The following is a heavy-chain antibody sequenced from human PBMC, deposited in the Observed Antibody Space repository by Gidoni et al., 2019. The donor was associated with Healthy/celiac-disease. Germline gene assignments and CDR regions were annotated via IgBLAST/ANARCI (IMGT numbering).Heavy chain of an antibody. CDR3: AKDSRRDGFHGMDV. J-gene: IGHJ6*02. CDR1: GFTFDDYT. Sequence: EVQLVESGGVVVQPGGSLRLSCAASGFTFDDYTMHWVRQAPGKGLEWVSLISWDGGSTYYADSVKGRFTISRDNSKNSLYLQMNSLRTEDTALYYCAKDSRRDGFHGMDVWGQGTTVTVSS. CDR2: ISWDGGST. V-gene: IGHV3-43*01. D-gene: IGHD5-12*01.